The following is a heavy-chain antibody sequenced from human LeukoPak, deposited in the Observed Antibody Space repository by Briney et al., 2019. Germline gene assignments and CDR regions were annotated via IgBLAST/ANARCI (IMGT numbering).Heavy chain of an antibody. J-gene: IGHJ6*03. CDR3: ARGGSTSYYYYYMDV. V-gene: IGHV4-4*07. CDR2: IYTSGST. D-gene: IGHD2-2*01. CDR1: GDSISSYY. Sequence: SETLPLTCTVSGDSISSYYWIWIRQPAGKGLEWIGRIYTSGSTNYNPSLKSRVTMSVDTSKNQFSLKLSSVTAADTAVYYCARGGSTSYYYYYMDVWGKGTTVTVSS.